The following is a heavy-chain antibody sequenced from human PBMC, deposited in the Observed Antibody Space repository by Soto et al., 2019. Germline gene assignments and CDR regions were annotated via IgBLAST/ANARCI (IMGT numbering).Heavy chain of an antibody. CDR3: ARVADRSSQWLTRGNWFDP. CDR2: ISYDGSNK. CDR1: GFTFSSYA. Sequence: QVQLVESGGGVVQPGRSLRLSCAASGFTFSSYAMHWVRQAPGKGLEWVAVISYDGSNKYYADSVKGRFTISRDTSKNTLSLQIHGLRAEDTAVYYGARVADRSSQWLTRGNWFDPWGQGTLVTVSS. J-gene: IGHJ5*02. D-gene: IGHD6-19*01. V-gene: IGHV3-30-3*01.